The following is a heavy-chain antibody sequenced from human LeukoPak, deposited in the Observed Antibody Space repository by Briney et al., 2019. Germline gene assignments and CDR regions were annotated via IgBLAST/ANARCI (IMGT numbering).Heavy chain of an antibody. J-gene: IGHJ4*02. CDR1: GFTFSSYA. V-gene: IGHV3-30-3*01. Sequence: GGSLRLSCAASGFTFSSYAMHWVRQAPGKGLEWVAVISYDGSNKYYADSVKGRFTISRDNSKNTLYLQMNGLRAEDTAVYYCARAGLSGSYAYWGQGTLVTVSS. D-gene: IGHD1-26*01. CDR2: ISYDGSNK. CDR3: ARAGLSGSYAY.